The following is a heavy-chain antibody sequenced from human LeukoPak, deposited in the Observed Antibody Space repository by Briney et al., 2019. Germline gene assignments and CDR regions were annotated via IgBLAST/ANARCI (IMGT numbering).Heavy chain of an antibody. J-gene: IGHJ4*02. D-gene: IGHD3-22*01. CDR3: ARYYDSSGLTC. CDR1: GGSISSYY. V-gene: IGHV4-4*07. CDR2: LYTSGTT. Sequence: SETLSLTCTVSGGSISSYYWSWIRQPAGKGLEWIGRLYTSGTTNYNPSLKSRVTISVDTSKNQFSLKLSSVTAADTAVYYCARYYDSSGLTCWGQGTLVTVSS.